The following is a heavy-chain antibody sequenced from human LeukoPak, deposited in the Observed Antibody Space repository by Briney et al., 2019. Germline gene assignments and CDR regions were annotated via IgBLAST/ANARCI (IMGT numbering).Heavy chain of an antibody. CDR2: ISYDGSNT. J-gene: IGHJ6*04. CDR1: GFTFSTYA. V-gene: IGHV3-30*04. CDR3: ARAERGGYSGYDYGMDL. Sequence: PGGSLRLSCAASGFTFSTYAMHWVRQAPGKGLEWVAVISYDGSNTYYADSVNGRFTISRDNSKNTLYLQMNSLRAEDTAVYYCARAERGGYSGYDYGMDLWGKGTTVTVSS. D-gene: IGHD5-12*01.